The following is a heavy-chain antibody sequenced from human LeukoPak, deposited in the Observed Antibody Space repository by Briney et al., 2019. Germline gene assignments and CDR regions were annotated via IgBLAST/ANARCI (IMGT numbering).Heavy chain of an antibody. CDR1: GFTFSSYW. D-gene: IGHD6-13*01. CDR2: IKQDGSEK. V-gene: IGHV3-7*03. CDR3: ARARYSSSIDY. Sequence: GGSLRLSCAASGFTFSSYWMSWVRQAPGKGLEWVANIKQDGSEKYYVDSVKGRFTIPRDNAKNSLYLQMNSLRAEDTAVYYCARARYSSSIDYWGQGTLVTVSS. J-gene: IGHJ4*02.